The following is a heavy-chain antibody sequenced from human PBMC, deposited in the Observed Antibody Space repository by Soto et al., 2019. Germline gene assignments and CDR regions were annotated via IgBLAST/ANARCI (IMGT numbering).Heavy chain of an antibody. CDR2: IRSKANSYAT. CDR1: GFTFSGSA. CDR3: TRHRVDTAMVYSYYGMDV. J-gene: IGHJ6*02. Sequence: GGSLRLSCAASGFTFSGSAMHWVRQASGKGLEWVGRIRSKANSYATAYAASVKGSVTIPRDDSKNTAYLKMNSLKTEDTAVYYGTRHRVDTAMVYSYYGMDVWGQGTTVTVSS. D-gene: IGHD5-18*01. V-gene: IGHV3-73*01.